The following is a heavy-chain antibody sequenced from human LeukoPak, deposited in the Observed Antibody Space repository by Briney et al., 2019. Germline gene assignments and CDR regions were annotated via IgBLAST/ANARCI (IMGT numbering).Heavy chain of an antibody. CDR3: ARTAYYYDSSGYSKHFDY. CDR2: IYYSGST. V-gene: IGHV4-39*01. Sequence: SETLSLTCTVSGASISSSSYYWGWIRQPPGKGLEWIGSIYYSGSTYYNPSLKSRVTISVDTSKNQFSLKLSSVTAADTAVYYCARTAYYYDSSGYSKHFDYWGQGTLVTVSS. D-gene: IGHD3-22*01. J-gene: IGHJ4*02. CDR1: GASISSSSYY.